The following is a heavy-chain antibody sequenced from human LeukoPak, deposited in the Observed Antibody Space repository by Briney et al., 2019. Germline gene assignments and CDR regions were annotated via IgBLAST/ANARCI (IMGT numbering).Heavy chain of an antibody. CDR2: IYYSGNT. Sequence: SETLSLTCTVSGGSITSSSYYWGWIRQPPGKGLEWIGSIYYSGNTYYNPSLKSRVSISVDTSKNQFSLKLSSVTAADTAVYYCARAKKYYDFWSGYYTDPYYFDYWGQGTLVTVSS. V-gene: IGHV4-39*01. J-gene: IGHJ4*02. CDR3: ARAKKYYDFWSGYYTDPYYFDY. D-gene: IGHD3-3*01. CDR1: GGSITSSSYY.